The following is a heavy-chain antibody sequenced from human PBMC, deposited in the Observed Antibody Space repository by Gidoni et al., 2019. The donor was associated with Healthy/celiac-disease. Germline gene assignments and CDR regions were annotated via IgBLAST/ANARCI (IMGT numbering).Heavy chain of an antibody. J-gene: IGHJ4*02. CDR1: GLTVSSNY. CDR2: IYSGGST. V-gene: IGHV3-66*01. CDR3: AKRGALRTFDY. Sequence: ELQLVESAGGLVQPGGSLRLSCAASGLTVSSNYISWLRQAPGKGLEWVSVIYSGGSTYYADSVKGRFTICRDNTKNTLYVQMNSMRAEDTAVYYCAKRGALRTFDYWGQGTLVTVSS. D-gene: IGHD4-17*01.